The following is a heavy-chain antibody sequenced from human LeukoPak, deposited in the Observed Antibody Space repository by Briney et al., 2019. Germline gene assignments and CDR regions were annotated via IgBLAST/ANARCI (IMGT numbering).Heavy chain of an antibody. Sequence: GTSVKVSCKASGFTFTSSAVQWVRQARGQRLEWIGWIVVGGDNTNYAQKFQERVTITRDMSTSTAYMELSSLTSEGTAVYYCAADSVYGDYNFDYWGQGTLVTVSS. D-gene: IGHD4-17*01. CDR2: IVVGGDNT. V-gene: IGHV1-58*01. J-gene: IGHJ4*02. CDR1: GFTFTSSA. CDR3: AADSVYGDYNFDY.